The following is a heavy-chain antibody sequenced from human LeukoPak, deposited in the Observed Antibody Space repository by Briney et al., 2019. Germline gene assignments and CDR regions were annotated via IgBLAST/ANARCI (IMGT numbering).Heavy chain of an antibody. V-gene: IGHV1-2*02. CDR3: AREDSSGWYVFDY. CDR2: INANRGGA. J-gene: IGHJ4*02. Sequence: ASVKVSCKASGYTFTDYYMHWVRQAPGQGLEWMGWINANRGGANYAQRFQCRVTMTRDTSITTAYMELSRLRSEDTAVYYCAREDSSGWYVFDYWGQGTLVTVSS. CDR1: GYTFTDYY. D-gene: IGHD6-19*01.